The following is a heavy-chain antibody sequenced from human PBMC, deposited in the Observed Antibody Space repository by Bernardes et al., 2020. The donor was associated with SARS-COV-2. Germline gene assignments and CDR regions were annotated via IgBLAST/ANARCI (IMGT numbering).Heavy chain of an antibody. CDR3: ELRGSFDY. D-gene: IGHD3-10*01. J-gene: IGHJ4*02. Sequence: GGSLRLSCAASGLTFSGSAMHWVRQASGKGLEWVGRIRSKANSYATAYAASVKGRFTISRDDSKNTAYLQMNSLKTEDTAVYYCELRGSFDYWGQGTLVTVSS. V-gene: IGHV3-73*01. CDR2: IRSKANSYAT. CDR1: GLTFSGSA.